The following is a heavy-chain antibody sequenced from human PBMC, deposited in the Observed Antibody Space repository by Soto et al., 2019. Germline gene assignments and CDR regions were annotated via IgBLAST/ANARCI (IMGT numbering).Heavy chain of an antibody. CDR2: IYYSGTT. CDR1: GDSITSNSYF. D-gene: IGHD5-18*01. V-gene: IGHV4-39*07. J-gene: IGHJ4*02. Sequence: SETLSLTCTVSGDSITSNSYFWAWIRQPPGKGLEWIGSIYYSGTTYYNPSLKSRVTISVDRSKNQFSLRSVTAADTAVYYCASFAGGYNYEYYFDYWGQGALVTVPQ. CDR3: ASFAGGYNYEYYFDY.